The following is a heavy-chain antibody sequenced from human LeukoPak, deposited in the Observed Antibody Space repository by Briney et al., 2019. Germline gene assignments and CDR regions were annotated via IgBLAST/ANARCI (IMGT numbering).Heavy chain of an antibody. Sequence: TPSETLSLTCAVSGGSISSSNWWSWVRQPPGKGLEWIGEIYHSGSTNYNPSLKSRVTISVDKSKNQFSLKLSSVTAADTAVYYCARDSSGYNDAFDIWGQGTMVTVSS. CDR3: ARDSSGYNDAFDI. CDR2: IYHSGST. D-gene: IGHD3-22*01. V-gene: IGHV4-4*02. CDR1: GGSISSSNW. J-gene: IGHJ3*02.